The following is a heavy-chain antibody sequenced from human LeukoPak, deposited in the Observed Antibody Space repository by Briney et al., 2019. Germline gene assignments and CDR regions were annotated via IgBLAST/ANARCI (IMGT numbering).Heavy chain of an antibody. CDR1: GYTFTGYY. J-gene: IGHJ4*02. D-gene: IGHD2-2*02. CDR3: AREAPPPIPTLDY. CDR2: INPNSGGT. V-gene: IGHV1-2*02. Sequence: ASVKVSCKASGYTFTGYYMHWVRQAPGQGLEWMGWINPNSGGTNYAQKFQGRVTMTRDTSISTAYMELRSLRSDDTAVYYCAREAPPPIPTLDYWGQGTLVTVSS.